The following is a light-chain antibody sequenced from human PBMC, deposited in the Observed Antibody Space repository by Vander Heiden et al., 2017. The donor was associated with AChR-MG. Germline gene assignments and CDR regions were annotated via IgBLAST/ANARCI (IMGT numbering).Light chain of an antibody. Sequence: SSVLTQPPSVSVAPGQTATITCGGNEIGSKSVHWYQQQPGQAPALVIYYDTDRPSGIPERFSGSNSGITATLTISRLEAGDEADYYCQVWDRSSDHWVFGGGTKLTGL. CDR2: YDT. CDR1: EIGSKS. V-gene: IGLV3-21*04. J-gene: IGLJ3*02. CDR3: QVWDRSSDHWV.